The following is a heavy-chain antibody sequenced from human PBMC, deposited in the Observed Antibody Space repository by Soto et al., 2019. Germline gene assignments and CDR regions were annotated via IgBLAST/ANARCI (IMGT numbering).Heavy chain of an antibody. V-gene: IGHV4-30-4*01. CDR2: IYYTGST. J-gene: IGHJ5*02. Sequence: QVQLQESGPGPVKPSQTLSLSCSVSGGSISSGDYYWSWIRQPPGKGLEWIGYIYYTGSTYYNPSLKSRVTISVDTSQNQFSVNLSSVTAADTAVYSCARVGYCSGDTCYLAWFDPWGRGTQVTVSS. CDR3: ARVGYCSGDTCYLAWFDP. D-gene: IGHD2-15*01. CDR1: GGSISSGDYY.